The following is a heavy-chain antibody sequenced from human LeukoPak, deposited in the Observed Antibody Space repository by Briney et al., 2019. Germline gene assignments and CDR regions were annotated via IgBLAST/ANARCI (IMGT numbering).Heavy chain of an antibody. CDR1: GFTFSSYA. CDR3: ARPPGDCNSTSCYVYYYHYMGV. Sequence: GGSLRLSCAASGFTFSSYAMSWVRQAPGRGLEWVSALTGAGGTTYYADSVRGRFTISRDNSKNTLFLQVESLRAEDTAVYYCARPPGDCNSTSCYVYYYHYMGVWGKGTTVTVSS. CDR2: LTGAGGTT. V-gene: IGHV3-23*01. D-gene: IGHD2-2*01. J-gene: IGHJ6*03.